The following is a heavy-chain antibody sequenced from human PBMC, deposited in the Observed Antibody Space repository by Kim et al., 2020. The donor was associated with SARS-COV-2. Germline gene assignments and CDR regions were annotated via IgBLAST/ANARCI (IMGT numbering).Heavy chain of an antibody. D-gene: IGHD1-26*01. J-gene: IGHJ4*02. CDR3: ARVGYYTYAPYGI. CDR1: GFTFSSYW. Sequence: GGSLRLSCAASGFTFSSYWMPWVRQAPGKGLVWVSQINSDGRSTTYADSVKGRFTISRDNAKNTLWLQMNSLRAEDTAVYYWARVGYYTYAPYGIWGQGTLVTVSS. V-gene: IGHV3-74*01. CDR2: INSDGRST.